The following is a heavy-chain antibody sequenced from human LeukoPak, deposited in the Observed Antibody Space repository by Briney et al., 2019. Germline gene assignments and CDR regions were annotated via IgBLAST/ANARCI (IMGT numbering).Heavy chain of an antibody. J-gene: IGHJ3*02. CDR2: FSNTTTYT. Sequence: PGGSLRLSCAASGFAFSYYYMSWIRQAPGKGLEWVSYFSNTTTYTNYADSVKGRFTISRDNAKNSLYLQMNSLRAEDTAVYYCARVGGYSGYGEDAFDIWGQGTMVTVSS. CDR3: ARVGGYSGYGEDAFDI. CDR1: GFAFSYYY. V-gene: IGHV3-11*06. D-gene: IGHD5-12*01.